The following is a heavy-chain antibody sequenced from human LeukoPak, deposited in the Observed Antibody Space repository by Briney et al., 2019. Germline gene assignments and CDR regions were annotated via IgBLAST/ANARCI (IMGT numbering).Heavy chain of an antibody. CDR1: GYTFTSYG. CDR3: ARAPGGYCSSTSCYMYGDY. CDR2: ISAYNGNT. V-gene: IGHV1-18*01. D-gene: IGHD2-2*02. J-gene: IGHJ4*02. Sequence: ASVKVSCKASGYTFTSYGISWVRQAPGQGLEWMGWISAYNGNTNYAQKLQGRVTMTTDTSTSTAYMGLRSLRSDDTAVYYCARAPGGYCSSTSCYMYGDYWGQGTLVTVSS.